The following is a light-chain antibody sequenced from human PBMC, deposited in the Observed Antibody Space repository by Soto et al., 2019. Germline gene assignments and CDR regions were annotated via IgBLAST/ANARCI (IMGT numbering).Light chain of an antibody. Sequence: EIVLTQSPGTLSLSPGERATLSCRASQSVSSTYLAWYQQKPGQAPRLLIYGASGRATGIPDRFSGSGSGTDFTITISRLEPEEFAVYYCQQYGSSITFGQGTRLEIK. V-gene: IGKV3-20*01. CDR1: QSVSSTY. CDR3: QQYGSSIT. J-gene: IGKJ5*01. CDR2: GAS.